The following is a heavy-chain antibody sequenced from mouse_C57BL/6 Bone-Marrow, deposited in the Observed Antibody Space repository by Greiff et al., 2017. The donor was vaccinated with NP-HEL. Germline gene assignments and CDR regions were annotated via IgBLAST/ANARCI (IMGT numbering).Heavy chain of an antibody. J-gene: IGHJ2*01. CDR3: ARYTSSHYFDY. V-gene: IGHV7-3*01. CDR1: GFTFTDYY. CDR2: IRNKANGYTT. D-gene: IGHD1-1*01. Sequence: EVKLMESGGGLVQPGGSLSLSCAASGFTFTDYYMSWVRQPPGKALEWLGFIRNKANGYTTEYSASVKGRFTIARDNSQSILYLQRNALRAEDSATYYCARYTSSHYFDYWGQGTTLTVSS.